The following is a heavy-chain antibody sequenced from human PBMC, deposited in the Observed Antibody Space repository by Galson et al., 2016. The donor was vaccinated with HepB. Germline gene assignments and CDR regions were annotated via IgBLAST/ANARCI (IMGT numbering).Heavy chain of an antibody. CDR2: IYTGGST. CDR3: ARGSNHGRQRQRGNAFDI. Sequence: SLRLSCAASAFTVSSAYMSWVRQTPGQGLEWVALIYTGGSTYYADSVRGRFTISRDNSKNELYLQMNSPRVEDTAVYYCARGSNHGRQRQRGNAFDIWGQGTIVTVSS. CDR1: AFTVSSAY. D-gene: IGHD1-14*01. V-gene: IGHV3-53*01. J-gene: IGHJ3*02.